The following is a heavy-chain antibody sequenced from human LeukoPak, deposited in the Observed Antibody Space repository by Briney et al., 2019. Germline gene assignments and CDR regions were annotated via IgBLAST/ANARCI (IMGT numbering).Heavy chain of an antibody. J-gene: IGHJ6*02. CDR3: ARQGSGYDLHYYGMDV. Sequence: GASVKVSCKASGHTFTNYGISWVRQAPGQGLEWMGWISAYNGNTNYAQKLQDRVTMTTDTSTSTAYMELRSPRSDDTAVYYCARQGSGYDLHYYGMDVWGQGTTVTVSS. CDR1: GHTFTNYG. D-gene: IGHD5-12*01. V-gene: IGHV1-18*01. CDR2: ISAYNGNT.